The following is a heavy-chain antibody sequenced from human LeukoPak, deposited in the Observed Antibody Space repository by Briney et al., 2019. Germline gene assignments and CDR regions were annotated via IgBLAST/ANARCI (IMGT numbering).Heavy chain of an antibody. D-gene: IGHD3-10*01. CDR3: ARSHQGSGLNPHHYGMDV. V-gene: IGHV1-2*02. CDR2: INPNSGGT. Sequence: ASVKVPCKASGYTFTSYYMHWVRQAPGQGLEWMGWINPNSGGTNYAQKFQGRVTMTRDTSISTAYMELSRLRSDDTAVYYCARSHQGSGLNPHHYGMDVWGQGTTVPVSS. J-gene: IGHJ6*02. CDR1: GYTFTSYY.